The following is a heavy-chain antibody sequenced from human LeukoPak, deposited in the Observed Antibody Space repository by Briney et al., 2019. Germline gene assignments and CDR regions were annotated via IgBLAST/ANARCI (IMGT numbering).Heavy chain of an antibody. CDR1: GGSISSSSYY. D-gene: IGHD5-24*01. CDR2: IYYSGST. V-gene: IGHV4-39*01. Sequence: SETLSLTCTVSGGSISSSSYYWGWIRQPPGKGLEWIGSIYYSGSTYYNPSLKSRVTISVDTSKNQFSLKLSSVTAADTAVYYRARHQGLDGSRGMDVWGQGTTVTVSS. CDR3: ARHQGLDGSRGMDV. J-gene: IGHJ6*02.